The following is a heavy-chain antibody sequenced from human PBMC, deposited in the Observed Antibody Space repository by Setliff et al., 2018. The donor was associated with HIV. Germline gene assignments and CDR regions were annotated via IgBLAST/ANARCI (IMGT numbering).Heavy chain of an antibody. D-gene: IGHD2-2*01. CDR3: ARRGYCSSTTCYYDD. Sequence: LRLSCAASGFTFSSYFMHWVRKAPGKGLEYVSAISSNGGSTYYADSVKGRFTISRDNSKNTLYLQMGSLRAEDMAVYYCARRGYCSSTTCYYDDWGQGTLVTVSS. J-gene: IGHJ4*02. V-gene: IGHV3-64*02. CDR2: ISSNGGST. CDR1: GFTFSSYF.